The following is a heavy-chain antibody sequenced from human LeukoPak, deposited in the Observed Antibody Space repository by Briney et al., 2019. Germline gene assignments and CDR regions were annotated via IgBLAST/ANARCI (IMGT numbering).Heavy chain of an antibody. V-gene: IGHV3-7*01. CDR3: ARALYNRGWYPGYFDS. D-gene: IGHD6-19*01. J-gene: IGHJ4*02. Sequence: GGSLRLSCAASGFTFSNYWMSWVRQAPGKGLEWVANIKRDGSDNYYVGSVEGRFTISRDNAKNSLYLQMSSLRAEDTAIYYCARALYNRGWYPGYFDSWGQGTLVTVSA. CDR2: IKRDGSDN. CDR1: GFTFSNYW.